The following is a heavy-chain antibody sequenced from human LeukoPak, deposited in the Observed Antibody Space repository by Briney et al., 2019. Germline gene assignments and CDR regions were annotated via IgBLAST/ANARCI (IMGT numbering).Heavy chain of an antibody. CDR1: GFTFGNYW. D-gene: IGHD6-19*01. CDR3: ASALGHSSRDY. Sequence: GGSLRLSCVASGFTFGNYWMSWVRQAPGKGLEWVASINQDGSETYYVDSVKGRFTFSRDNAKNSLYLQMNSLRAEDSAVYYCASALGHSSRDYWGQGTLVTVSS. CDR2: INQDGSET. V-gene: IGHV3-7*01. J-gene: IGHJ4*02.